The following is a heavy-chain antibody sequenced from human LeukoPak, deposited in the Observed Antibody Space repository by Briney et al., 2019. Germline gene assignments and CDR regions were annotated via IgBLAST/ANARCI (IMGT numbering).Heavy chain of an antibody. CDR2: VYYTGTS. CDR3: ARYSNHVDYFDS. V-gene: IGHV4-59*02. J-gene: IGHJ4*02. CDR1: GDSVSSHY. Sequence: PSETLSLTCTVSGDSVSSHYWSWIRQPPGKGLEWTAYVYYTGTSNYNPSLKSRVTISIDTSKNQFSLKLNSVTAADTAVYYCARYSNHVDYFDSWGQGTLVTVSS. D-gene: IGHD4-11*01.